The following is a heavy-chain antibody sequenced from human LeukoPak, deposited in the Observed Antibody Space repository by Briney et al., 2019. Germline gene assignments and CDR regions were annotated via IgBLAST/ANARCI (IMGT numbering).Heavy chain of an antibody. CDR2: INHSGST. V-gene: IGHV4-34*01. Sequence: SETLSLTCAVSGGSLSGYYWSWIRQPPGKGLEWIGEINHSGSTNYNPSLKSRVTISVDTSKNQFSLKLSSVTAADTAAYYCARGGGYYGYYFDYWGQGTLVTVSS. J-gene: IGHJ4*02. D-gene: IGHD3-22*01. CDR3: ARGGGYYGYYFDY. CDR1: GGSLSGYY.